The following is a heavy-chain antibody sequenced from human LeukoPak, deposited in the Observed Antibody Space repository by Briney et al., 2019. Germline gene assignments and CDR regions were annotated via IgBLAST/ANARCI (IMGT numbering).Heavy chain of an antibody. CDR1: GGSISSYL. D-gene: IGHD3-16*01. Sequence: SETLPLLCFISGGSISSYLWIWIRQSPGKGLEWIGYITYTGSTDYDPSLKSRVTISVDTSRNQFSLRLNSVTAADTAVYYCARPHSTKYVWEYWAQGTLVTVSS. V-gene: IGHV4-59*01. J-gene: IGHJ4*02. CDR3: ARPHSTKYVWEY. CDR2: ITYTGST.